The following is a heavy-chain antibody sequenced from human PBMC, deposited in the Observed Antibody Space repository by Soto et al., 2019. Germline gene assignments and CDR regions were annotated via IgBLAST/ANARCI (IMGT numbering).Heavy chain of an antibody. CDR2: IYYSGST. V-gene: IGHV4-31*03. CDR3: ARWWSGSRQGFDP. CDR1: GGSISSGDYY. D-gene: IGHD3-3*01. J-gene: IGHJ5*02. Sequence: QVQLQESGPGLVKPSQTLSLTCTVSGGSISSGDYYWSWIRQHPGKGLEWIGYIYYSGSTYYNTCLKSRVTISVDTSKNQFSLKLSSVTAADTAVYYCARWWSGSRQGFDPWGQGTLVTVSS.